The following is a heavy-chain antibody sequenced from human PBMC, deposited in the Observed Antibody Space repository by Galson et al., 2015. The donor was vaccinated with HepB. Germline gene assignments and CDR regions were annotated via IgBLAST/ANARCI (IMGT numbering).Heavy chain of an antibody. CDR3: ARDLEQWLVRGYFDY. J-gene: IGHJ4*02. Sequence: SLRLSCAASGFTFSDYYMSWIRQAPGKGLEWVSYISSSSSYTNYADSVKGRFTISRDNAKNSLYLQMNSLRAEDTAVYYCARDLEQWLVRGYFDYWGQGTLVTVSS. D-gene: IGHD6-19*01. CDR1: GFTFSDYY. CDR2: ISSSSSYT. V-gene: IGHV3-11*06.